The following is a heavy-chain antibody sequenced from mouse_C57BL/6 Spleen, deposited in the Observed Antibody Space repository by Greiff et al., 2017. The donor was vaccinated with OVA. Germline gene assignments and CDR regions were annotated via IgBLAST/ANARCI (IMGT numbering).Heavy chain of an antibody. CDR2: INPYNGGT. J-gene: IGHJ4*01. D-gene: IGHD2-3*01. CDR3: ARRLLEDAMDY. V-gene: IGHV1-19*01. CDR1: GYTFTDYY. Sequence: VQLQQSGPVLVKPGASVKMSCKASGYTFTDYYMNWVKQSHGKSLEWIGVINPYNGGTSYNQKFKGKATLTVDKSSSTAYMVLNSLTSEDSAVYYCARRLLEDAMDYWGQGTSVTVSS.